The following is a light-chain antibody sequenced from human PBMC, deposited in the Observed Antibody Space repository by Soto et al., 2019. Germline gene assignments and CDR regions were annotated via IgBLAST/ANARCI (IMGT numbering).Light chain of an antibody. V-gene: IGKV3-20*01. CDR1: ESVRDE. CDR2: DSS. CDR3: QQYGSSPWT. Sequence: EVVLTQSPATLSLSPGERATLSCRASESVRDELGWYQQKPGQAPRLLISDSSTRATGIPARFSGSGSGTDFTLTISRLEPEDFAVYYCQQYGSSPWTFGQGTKVDI. J-gene: IGKJ1*01.